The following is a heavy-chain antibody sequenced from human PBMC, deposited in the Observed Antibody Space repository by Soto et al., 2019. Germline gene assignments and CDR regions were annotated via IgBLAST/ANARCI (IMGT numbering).Heavy chain of an antibody. CDR2: INSDGSSI. CDR1: GFSFSTW. D-gene: IGHD5-12*01. V-gene: IGHV3-74*01. Sequence: EVQLVESGGGVVQPGGSLRLSCAASGFSFSTWMHWVRQAPAKGLEWLSRINSDGSSISYADSVKGRFTVSRDNAKNTLYLQINSLTAEDTAVYYCTRGASGYGNFDYWGQGVLLTVSS. CDR3: TRGASGYGNFDY. J-gene: IGHJ4*02.